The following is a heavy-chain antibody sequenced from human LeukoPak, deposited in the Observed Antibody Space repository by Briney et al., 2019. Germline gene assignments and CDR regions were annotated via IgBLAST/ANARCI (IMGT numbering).Heavy chain of an antibody. Sequence: PSETLSLTCTVSSYSISRGYYWGRIRQSPGKGLEWIGNIYHTGSTSYNPSLESRVTISLDLSKNQFSLRLSSVTAADTALYYCVREGPIRFLEQIDYWGQGTLVTVSS. V-gene: IGHV4-38-2*02. CDR3: VREGPIRFLEQIDY. D-gene: IGHD3-3*01. CDR2: IYHTGST. CDR1: SYSISRGYY. J-gene: IGHJ4*02.